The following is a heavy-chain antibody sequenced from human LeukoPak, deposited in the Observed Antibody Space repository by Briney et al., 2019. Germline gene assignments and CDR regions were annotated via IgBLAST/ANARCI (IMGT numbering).Heavy chain of an antibody. D-gene: IGHD6-6*01. V-gene: IGHV1-8*01. Sequence: ASVKVSCKASGYTFTSYDINLVRQATGRGLEWMGWMNPNSGNTGYAQKFQGRVTMTRNTSISTAYMELSSLRSEDTAVYYCARGRAARDAFDIWGQGTMVTVSS. J-gene: IGHJ3*02. CDR2: MNPNSGNT. CDR1: GYTFTSYD. CDR3: ARGRAARDAFDI.